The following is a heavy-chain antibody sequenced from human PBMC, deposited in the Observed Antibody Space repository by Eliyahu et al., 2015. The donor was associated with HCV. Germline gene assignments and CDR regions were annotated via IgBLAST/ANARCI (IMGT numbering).Heavy chain of an antibody. CDR1: GFPFNRHW. D-gene: IGHD6-19*01. Sequence: EVQLVEAGGGLVPPGGSLRLSCAASGFPFNRHWMSWVRQAPGKGREWVANINQDESAKYYVDDVKGRFTISRDNAKNSLYLQMNSLRAEDTAVYYCARRGGVAVENFDWWGQGTLVTVSS. V-gene: IGHV3-7*01. CDR2: INQDESAK. CDR3: ARRGGVAVENFDW. J-gene: IGHJ4*02.